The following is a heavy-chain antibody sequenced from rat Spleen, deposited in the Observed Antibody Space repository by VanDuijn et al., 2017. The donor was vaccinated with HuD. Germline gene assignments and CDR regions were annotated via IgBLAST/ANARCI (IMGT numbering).Heavy chain of an antibody. V-gene: IGHV5-7*01. CDR3: ARHNSGYGVMDA. CDR2: LSYHRSST. Sequence: EVQLVESGGGLVQPGRSLKLSCAASGFTFSDYHMAWVRQAPKKGLERVAPLSYHRSSTYYRDSVTGRFTIPRDNAKSTLYLQMDSLRSEDTATYYCARHNSGYGVMDAWGQGASVTVSS. J-gene: IGHJ4*01. CDR1: GFTFSDYH. D-gene: IGHD4-3*01.